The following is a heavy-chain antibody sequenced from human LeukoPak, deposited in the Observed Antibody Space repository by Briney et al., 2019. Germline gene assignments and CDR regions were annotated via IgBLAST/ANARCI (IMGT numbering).Heavy chain of an antibody. CDR1: GFTFSSYA. V-gene: IGHV3-23*01. J-gene: IGHJ4*02. Sequence: GGSLRLSCAASGFTFSSYAMSWVRQAPGKGLEWVSGISGSGGSTYYADSVKGRFTISRDNSKNTLYLQMNSLRAEDTAVYYCAKDKYNWNYGEFDYWGQGTLVTVSS. CDR3: AKDKYNWNYGEFDY. D-gene: IGHD1-7*01. CDR2: ISGSGGST.